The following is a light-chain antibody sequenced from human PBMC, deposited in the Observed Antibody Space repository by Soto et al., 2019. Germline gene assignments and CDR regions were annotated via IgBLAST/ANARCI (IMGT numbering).Light chain of an antibody. J-gene: IGKJ2*01. CDR1: QSVSSSY. CDR2: ETS. CDR3: QQYGNSLYT. Sequence: EVVLTQSPGTLSLSPGERATLSCWASQSVSSSYLAWYQQKPGQAPRLLIYETSTRATGIPDRFSGSGSGEDFTLTISRLEPEDFAVYYCQQYGNSLYTFGQGTNLEIK. V-gene: IGKV3-20*01.